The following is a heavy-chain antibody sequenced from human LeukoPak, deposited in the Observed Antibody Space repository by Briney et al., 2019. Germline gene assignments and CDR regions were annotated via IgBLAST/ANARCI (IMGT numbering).Heavy chain of an antibody. J-gene: IGHJ5*02. CDR3: ARGPNYYDSSGYSDWFDP. Sequence: ASVKVSCKASGGTFSSYAISWVRQALGQGLEWMGGIIPIFGTANYAQKFQGRVTITADESTSTAYMELSSLRSEDTAVYYCARGPNYYDSSGYSDWFDPWGQGTLVTVSS. D-gene: IGHD3-22*01. V-gene: IGHV1-69*13. CDR1: GGTFSSYA. CDR2: IIPIFGTA.